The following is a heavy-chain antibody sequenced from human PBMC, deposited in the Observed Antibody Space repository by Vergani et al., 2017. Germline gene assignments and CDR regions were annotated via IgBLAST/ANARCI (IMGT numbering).Heavy chain of an antibody. V-gene: IGHV5-51*03. Sequence: EVELVQSGPEMRKPGASLKISCKGSEYTFGNYWMGSVRQMPGKGLEWMGIIYPADSDTRYRPSFQGPVTISAGKSSSTAFLQWASLKASDTALYYCARNTTYTDSWGKGTLVTVSS. CDR1: EYTFGNYW. CDR2: IYPADSDT. D-gene: IGHD1-1*01. CDR3: ARNTTYTDS. J-gene: IGHJ4*02.